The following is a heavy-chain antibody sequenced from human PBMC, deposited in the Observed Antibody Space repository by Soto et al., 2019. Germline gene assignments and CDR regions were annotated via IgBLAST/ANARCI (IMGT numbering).Heavy chain of an antibody. CDR1: GGSFSGYY. CDR3: ARGRRYCSSTSCQGNWFDP. J-gene: IGHJ5*02. D-gene: IGHD2-2*01. V-gene: IGHV4-34*01. CDR2: INHSGST. Sequence: SETLSLTCAVYGGSFSGYYWSWIRQPPGKGLEWIGEINHSGSTNYNPSLKSRVTISVDTSKNQFSLKLSSVTAADTAVYYCARGRRYCSSTSCQGNWFDPWGQGTLVTV.